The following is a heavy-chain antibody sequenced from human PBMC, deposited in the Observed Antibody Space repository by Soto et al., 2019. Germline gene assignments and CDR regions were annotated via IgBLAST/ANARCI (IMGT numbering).Heavy chain of an antibody. J-gene: IGHJ2*01. Sequence: SETLSLTCAVYGGSFSGYYWSWVRQPPGKGLEWIGEITHSGGINYNPSLKSRVIMSLDTSKNQFSLRLNSVSDADTAVYYCARSSEGETGNWYFDLWGRGTLVTVSS. CDR3: ARSSEGETGNWYFDL. CDR1: GGSFSGYY. CDR2: ITHSGGI. D-gene: IGHD1-1*01. V-gene: IGHV4-34*01.